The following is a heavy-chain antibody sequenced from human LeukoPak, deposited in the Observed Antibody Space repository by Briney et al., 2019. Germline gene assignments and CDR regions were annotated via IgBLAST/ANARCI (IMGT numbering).Heavy chain of an antibody. V-gene: IGHV3-9*01. D-gene: IGHD3-9*01. CDR1: GFTFDDYA. Sequence: GRSLRLSCAASGFTFDDYAMHWVRQAPGKGLEWVSGISWNSGSVGYADSVKGRFTISRDNAKNSLYLQMNSLRAEDTALYYCAQGRYFDWLLGPFDYWGQGTLVTVSS. CDR2: ISWNSGSV. J-gene: IGHJ4*02. CDR3: AQGRYFDWLLGPFDY.